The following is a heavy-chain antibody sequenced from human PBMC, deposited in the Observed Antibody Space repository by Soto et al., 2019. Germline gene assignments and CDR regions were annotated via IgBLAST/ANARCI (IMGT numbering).Heavy chain of an antibody. J-gene: IGHJ6*02. CDR1: GYSFTSYW. Sequence: PGESLKISCKGSGYSFTSYWISWVRQMPGKGLEWMGIIYPGDSDTRYSPSFQGQVTIPADKSINTAYLQWSSLKASDTAMYFCARHMGYCSSTSCYVHYYYGMDVWGQGTTVTVSS. D-gene: IGHD2-2*01. CDR3: ARHMGYCSSTSCYVHYYYGMDV. CDR2: IYPGDSDT. V-gene: IGHV5-51*01.